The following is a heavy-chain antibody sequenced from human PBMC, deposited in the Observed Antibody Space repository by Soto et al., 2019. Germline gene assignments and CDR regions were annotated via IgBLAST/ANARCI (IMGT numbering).Heavy chain of an antibody. D-gene: IGHD6-13*01. CDR2: ISAYNDNT. V-gene: IGHV1-18*04. CDR3: ARDRLSRTAAGPTDY. CDR1: GYTFTSYG. J-gene: IGHJ4*02. Sequence: WASVKVSCKASGYTFTSYGISWVRQAPGQGLEWMGWISAYNDNTNYAQKLQGRVTMTTDTSTSTAYMELRSLRSDDTAVYYCARDRLSRTAAGPTDYWGQGTLVTVSS.